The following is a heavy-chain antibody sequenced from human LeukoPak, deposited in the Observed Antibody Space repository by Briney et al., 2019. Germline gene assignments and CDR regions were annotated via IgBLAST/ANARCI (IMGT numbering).Heavy chain of an antibody. CDR2: IYTSGST. D-gene: IGHD5-12*01. V-gene: IGHV4-61*02. CDR1: GGSISSGSYY. CDR3: ARIIRYSGYDYFDY. J-gene: IGHJ4*02. Sequence: SETLSLTCTVSGGSISSGSYYWSWIRQPAGKGLEWIGRIYTSGSTNYNPSLKSRVTISVDTSKDQFSLKLSSVTAADTAVYYCARIIRYSGYDYFDYWGQGTLVTVSS.